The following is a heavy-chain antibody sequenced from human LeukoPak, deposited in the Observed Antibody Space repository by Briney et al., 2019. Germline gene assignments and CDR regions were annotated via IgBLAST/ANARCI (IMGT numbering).Heavy chain of an antibody. V-gene: IGHV4-34*01. CDR2: INQGGST. J-gene: IGHJ4*02. D-gene: IGHD5-12*01. Sequence: SETLSLTCAVEGGAFNDYYWSWVRQSSEKGLEWIAEINQGGSTIYNPSLKNRVTMSIDTTRKHISLQLASLTAADTAAYFCARRGIWIQWNFEYWGQGVLVTVSS. CDR3: ARRGIWIQWNFEY. CDR1: GGAFNDYY.